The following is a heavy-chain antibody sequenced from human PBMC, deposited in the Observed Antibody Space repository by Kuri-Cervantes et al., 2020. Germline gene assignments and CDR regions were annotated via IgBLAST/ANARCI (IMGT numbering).Heavy chain of an antibody. CDR1: GGSISSYY. CDR3: ARVLATDYYFDY. D-gene: IGHD5-12*01. CDR2: IYYSGST. Sequence: SETLSLTCTVSGGSISSYYWSWIRQLPGKGLEWIGYIYYSGSTNYNPSLKSRVTISVDTSKNQFSLKLSSVTAADTAVYYCARVLATDYYFDYWGQGTLVTVSS. J-gene: IGHJ4*02. V-gene: IGHV4-59*01.